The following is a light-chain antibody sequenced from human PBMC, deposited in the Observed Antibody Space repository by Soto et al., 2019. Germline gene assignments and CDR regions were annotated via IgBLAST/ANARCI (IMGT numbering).Light chain of an antibody. V-gene: IGLV1-40*01. CDR3: QSYDSSLSGSV. Sequence: QSVLTQPPSVSGAPGQRVTISCTGSSSNIGAGYDVHWYQQLPGTAPKLLIYGNSNRPSGVPDRFSGSKSGTSASLAITGLQAEDEADYYCQSYDSSLSGSVFGGGIKVTV. CDR2: GNS. CDR1: SSNIGAGYD. J-gene: IGLJ2*01.